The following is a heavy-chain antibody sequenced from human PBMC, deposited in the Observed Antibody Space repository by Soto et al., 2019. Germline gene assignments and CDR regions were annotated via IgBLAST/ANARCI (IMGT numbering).Heavy chain of an antibody. V-gene: IGHV3-30*18. J-gene: IGHJ4*02. D-gene: IGHD6-13*01. Sequence: QVQLVESGGGVVQPGRSLRLSCVASGFRFSRNGMHWVRQAPGKGLEWVAHISYDGSNKYYVDSVKGRFTISRDNSKNTLYLQMNSLRAEDTGVYYCAKDRSSSWTLDYWGQGTLVTVSS. CDR2: ISYDGSNK. CDR1: GFRFSRNG. CDR3: AKDRSSSWTLDY.